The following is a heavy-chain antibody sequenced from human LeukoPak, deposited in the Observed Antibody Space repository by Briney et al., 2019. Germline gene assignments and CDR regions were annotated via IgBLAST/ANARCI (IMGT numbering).Heavy chain of an antibody. CDR3: ARGYCSSTSCYVFDNWLDP. V-gene: IGHV4-31*03. CDR2: IYYSGST. CDR1: GGSISSGGYY. D-gene: IGHD2-2*01. J-gene: IGHJ5*02. Sequence: SEALSLTCTVSGGSISSGGYYWSWIRQHPGKGLEWIGYIYYSGSTYYNPSLKSRVTISVDTSKNQFSLKLSSVTAADTAVYYCARGYCSSTSCYVFDNWLDPWGQGTLVTVSS.